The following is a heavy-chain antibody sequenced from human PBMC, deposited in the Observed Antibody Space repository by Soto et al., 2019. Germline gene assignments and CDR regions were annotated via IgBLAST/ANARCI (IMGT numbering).Heavy chain of an antibody. CDR3: ARGGGYCSSTSCYADYYYYYGMDV. V-gene: IGHV3-11*05. Sequence: PGGSLRLSCAASGFTFSDYYMSWIRQAPGKGLEWVSYISSSSSYTNYADSVKGRFTISRDNAKNSLYLQMNSLRAEDTAVYYCARGGGYCSSTSCYADYYYYYGMDVWGQGTTVTVSS. J-gene: IGHJ6*02. CDR1: GFTFSDYY. CDR2: ISSSSSYT. D-gene: IGHD2-2*01.